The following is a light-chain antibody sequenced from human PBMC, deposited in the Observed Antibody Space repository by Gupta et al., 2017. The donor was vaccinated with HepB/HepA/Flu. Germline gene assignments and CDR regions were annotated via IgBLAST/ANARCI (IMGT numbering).Light chain of an antibody. CDR3: PPCATSIRV. CDR2: LNSDGSH. CDR1: SGHSSHA. J-gene: IGLJ3*02. V-gene: IGLV4-69*01. Sequence: QPVLTQTPPASASVGASDKLTCTLSSGHSSHAIAWHHQPPEKGPRYLMKLNSDGSHSKGDGISARFSGSSSGADRYLPLAGLQSEDDGYYSCPPCATSIRVFGGGTKLTVL.